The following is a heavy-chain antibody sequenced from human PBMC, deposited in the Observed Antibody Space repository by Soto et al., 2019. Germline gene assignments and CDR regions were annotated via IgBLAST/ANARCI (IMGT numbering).Heavy chain of an antibody. CDR1: GFTFSSYA. CDR2: LIGSGGST. J-gene: IGHJ4*02. CDR3: ARRGSGSDYAY. D-gene: IGHD1-26*01. V-gene: IGHV3-23*01. Sequence: EVRLLESGGGLVQPGGSLRLSCAASGFTFSSYAMRWVRQAPGKGLEWVSALIGSGGSTYYADSVKGRFTISRENSKNTLYLQMNSLRAEDTAVYYCARRGSGSDYAYWGQGTLVTVSS.